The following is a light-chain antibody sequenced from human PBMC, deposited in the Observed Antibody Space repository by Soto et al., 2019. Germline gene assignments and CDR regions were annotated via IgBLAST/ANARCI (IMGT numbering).Light chain of an antibody. CDR3: QQYGTSPLT. J-gene: IGKJ3*01. CDR1: QSVSNNY. V-gene: IGKV3-20*01. CDR2: GAS. Sequence: EIVLTQSPGTLSLSPGERATLSCRASQSVSNNYLAWYQQKPGQAPRLLIYGASSRATGIPDRFSGSGCGTDFTLTISRLDPEDFAVYYCQQYGTSPLTFGPGTKVDIK.